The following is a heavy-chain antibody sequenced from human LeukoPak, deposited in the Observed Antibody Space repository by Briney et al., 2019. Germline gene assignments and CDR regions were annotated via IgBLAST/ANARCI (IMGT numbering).Heavy chain of an antibody. J-gene: IGHJ5*02. CDR1: RVSMSDYF. CDR2: IHSSGRA. D-gene: IGHD3-22*01. CDR3: ARDDFYDGGGRNWFDL. Sequence: PSETLSLTCTVSRVSMSDYFWTWVRQPPGKGLEWIGRIHSSGRANTNPSLRSRLTMSVDTSKNQYSLRLRSVTAADTAIYYCARDDFYDGGGRNWFDLWGQGARVTVSS. V-gene: IGHV4-4*07.